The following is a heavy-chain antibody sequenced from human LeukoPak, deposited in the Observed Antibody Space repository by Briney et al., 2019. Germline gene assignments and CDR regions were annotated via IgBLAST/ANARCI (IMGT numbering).Heavy chain of an antibody. Sequence: GASVKLSCKASGYTFDSYGHSWVRQAPGQGLEWMGWISAYNGNTNYAQRLQGRVTLTTDTSTNTAYMELRSLRSDDTAVYYCVRGSAFYSDYWGQGTLVTVSS. J-gene: IGHJ4*02. CDR3: VRGSAFYSDY. CDR2: ISAYNGNT. CDR1: GYTFDSYG. V-gene: IGHV1-18*01.